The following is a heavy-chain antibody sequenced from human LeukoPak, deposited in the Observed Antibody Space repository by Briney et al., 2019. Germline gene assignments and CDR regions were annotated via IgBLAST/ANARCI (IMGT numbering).Heavy chain of an antibody. CDR3: ARWVYSSSWYFDY. V-gene: IGHV4-59*01. D-gene: IGHD6-6*01. CDR1: GGSISSYY. Sequence: PSETLSLTCTVSGGSISSYYWSWIRQPPGEGLEWIGYIYYSGSTNYNPSLKSRVTISVDTSKNQFSLKLSSVTAADTAVYYCARWVYSSSWYFDYWGQGTLVTVSS. J-gene: IGHJ4*02. CDR2: IYYSGST.